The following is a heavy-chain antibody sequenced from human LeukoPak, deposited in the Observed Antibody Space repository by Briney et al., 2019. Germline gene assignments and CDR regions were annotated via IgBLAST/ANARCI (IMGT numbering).Heavy chain of an antibody. Sequence: GGSLRLSFAASGFTFSSYSMNWVRQAPGKGLEWVSSISSSSSYIYYADSVKGRITISRDNAKNTLYLQMNSLRAEDTALYYCIKDIKAGGLDYWGQGTLVTVSS. D-gene: IGHD5-12*01. CDR2: ISSSSSYI. CDR1: GFTFSSYS. J-gene: IGHJ4*02. CDR3: IKDIKAGGLDY. V-gene: IGHV3-21*04.